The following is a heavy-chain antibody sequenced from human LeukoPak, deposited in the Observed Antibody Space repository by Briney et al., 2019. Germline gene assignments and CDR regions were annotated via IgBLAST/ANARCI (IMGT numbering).Heavy chain of an antibody. CDR1: GFTVSSNY. J-gene: IGHJ4*02. Sequence: GGSLRLSCAASGFTVSSNYMSWVRQAPGKGLEWVSVIYSGGSTYYADSVKGRFTISRDNSKNTLYLQMNSLRAEDTAVYYCARFRRIVGKFDYWGQGTLVTVSS. CDR2: IYSGGST. CDR3: ARFRRIVGKFDY. D-gene: IGHD3-22*01. V-gene: IGHV3-53*01.